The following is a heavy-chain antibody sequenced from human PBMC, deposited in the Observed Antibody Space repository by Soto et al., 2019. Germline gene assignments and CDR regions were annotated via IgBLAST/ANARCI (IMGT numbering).Heavy chain of an antibody. V-gene: IGHV1-18*01. J-gene: IGHJ4*02. CDR1: GYTFTRNG. Sequence: QIQLVQSGGDVKKPGASVKVSCKASGYTFTRNGINWVRQAPGQGPEWMGWIHTYNGNTNYAQKFQGRVTMTKDTSTSTVYMELRSLRSDDTAVYYCARAGAPYGSGRFYDSHFDYWGQGTLVTVSS. CDR3: ARAGAPYGSGRFYDSHFDY. CDR2: IHTYNGNT. D-gene: IGHD3-10*01.